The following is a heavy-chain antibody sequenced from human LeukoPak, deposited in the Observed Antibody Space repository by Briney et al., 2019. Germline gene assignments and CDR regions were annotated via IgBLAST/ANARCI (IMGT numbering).Heavy chain of an antibody. D-gene: IGHD2-2*01. CDR3: ARYHCSSTSCKRGGLFDP. CDR1: GFTFSSYW. Sequence: GGSLRLSCAASGFTFSSYWMSWVRQAPGKGLEWVANIKQDGSEKYYVDSVKGRFTISRDNAKNSLYLQMNSLRAEDTAVYYCARYHCSSTSCKRGGLFDPWGQGTLVTVSS. V-gene: IGHV3-7*01. J-gene: IGHJ5*02. CDR2: IKQDGSEK.